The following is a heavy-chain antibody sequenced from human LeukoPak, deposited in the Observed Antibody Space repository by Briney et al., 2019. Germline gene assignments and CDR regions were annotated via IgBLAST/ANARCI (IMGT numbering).Heavy chain of an antibody. J-gene: IGHJ4*02. D-gene: IGHD2-2*01. CDR1: GGTFSSYA. CDR2: VIPILGIA. Sequence: GASVKVSCKASGGTFSSYAISWVRQAPGQGLEWMGRVIPILGIANYAQKFQGRVTITADKSTSTAYMELSSLRSEDTAVYYCASDCSSTSCYHYFDYWGQGTLVTVSS. V-gene: IGHV1-69*04. CDR3: ASDCSSTSCYHYFDY.